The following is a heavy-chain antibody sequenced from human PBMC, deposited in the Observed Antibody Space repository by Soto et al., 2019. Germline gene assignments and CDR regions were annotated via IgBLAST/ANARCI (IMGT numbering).Heavy chain of an antibody. CDR3: ARDSEGANFFDY. Sequence: GASVKVSCKASGYSFTSYGISWVRRAPGQGLEWMGWINAYNGNTNYAQMLQGRVTMTTDTFTRTVYMEMRSLRSDDTAVYYCARDSEGANFFDYWGQGTQVTVSS. CDR1: GYSFTSYG. V-gene: IGHV1-18*01. D-gene: IGHD1-26*01. CDR2: INAYNGNT. J-gene: IGHJ4*02.